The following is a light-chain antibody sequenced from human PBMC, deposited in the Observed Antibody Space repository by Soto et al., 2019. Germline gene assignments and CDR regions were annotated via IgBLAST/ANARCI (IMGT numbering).Light chain of an antibody. CDR3: QQRRNWPPIT. J-gene: IGKJ5*01. CDR1: QNVDRY. CDR2: DAS. V-gene: IGKV3-11*01. Sequence: EVVLTQSPATLSLSPGERATLSCRASQNVDRYLAWFQQKPGQAPRLLISDASNRATGIPDRFSGSGSETDFTLTISSLEAEDSAVYYCQQRRNWPPITFGQGTRLEIK.